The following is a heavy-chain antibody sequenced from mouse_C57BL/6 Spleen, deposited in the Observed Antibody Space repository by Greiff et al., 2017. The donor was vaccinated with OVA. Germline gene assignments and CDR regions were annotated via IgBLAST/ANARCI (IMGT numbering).Heavy chain of an antibody. V-gene: IGHV5-12*01. CDR2: ISNGGGSP. J-gene: IGHJ1*03. Sequence: DVMLVESGGGLVQPGGSLKLSCAASGFTFSDYYMYWVRQTPAKRLEWVAYISNGGGSPYYPDTVKGRFTISRDNAKNTLYLQMSRLKSEDTAMYYCARQYGSSLYWYFDVWGTGTTVTVSS. CDR3: ARQYGSSLYWYFDV. CDR1: GFTFSDYY. D-gene: IGHD1-1*01.